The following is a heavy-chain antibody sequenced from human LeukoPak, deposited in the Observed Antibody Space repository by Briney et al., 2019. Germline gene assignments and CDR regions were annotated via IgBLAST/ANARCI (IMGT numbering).Heavy chain of an antibody. CDR2: IRSKAYGGTT. Sequence: GGSLRLSCTASGFTFGGYAMTWVRQAPGKGLEWVGFIRSKAYGGTTEYAASVKGRFTLSRDDSKSIAYLQMNSLKTEDTAVYYCARAIEGAFDIWGQGTMVTVSS. CDR3: ARAIEGAFDI. J-gene: IGHJ3*02. V-gene: IGHV3-49*04. CDR1: GFTFGGYA.